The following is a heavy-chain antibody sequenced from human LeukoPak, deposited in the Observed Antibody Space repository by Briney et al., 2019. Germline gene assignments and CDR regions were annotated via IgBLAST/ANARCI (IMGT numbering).Heavy chain of an antibody. Sequence: GGSLRLSCAASGFTFSSYSMNWVRQAPGKGLEWVSSISSSSSYIYYADSVKGRFTISRDNAKNSLYLQMNSLRAEDTAVYHCARDFSGSYAFDAFDIWGQGTMVTVSS. V-gene: IGHV3-21*01. CDR2: ISSSSSYI. CDR1: GFTFSSYS. J-gene: IGHJ3*02. D-gene: IGHD1-26*01. CDR3: ARDFSGSYAFDAFDI.